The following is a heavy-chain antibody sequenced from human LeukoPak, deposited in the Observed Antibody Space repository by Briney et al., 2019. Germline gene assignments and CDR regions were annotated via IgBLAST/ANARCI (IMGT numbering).Heavy chain of an antibody. Sequence: SETLSLTCAVYGGSFSGYYWSWIRQPPGKGLEWIGEINHSGSTNYNPSLTSRVTISVDTSKNQFSLKLSSVTAADTAVYYCARGCSSAGYCRGCKRYYHGMEVWGQGTTVTVSS. V-gene: IGHV4-34*01. CDR3: ARGCSSAGYCRGCKRYYHGMEV. CDR1: GGSFSGYY. D-gene: IGHD2-15*01. J-gene: IGHJ6*01. CDR2: INHSGST.